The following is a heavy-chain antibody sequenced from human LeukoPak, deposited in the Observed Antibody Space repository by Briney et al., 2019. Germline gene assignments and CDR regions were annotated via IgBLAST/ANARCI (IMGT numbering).Heavy chain of an antibody. Sequence: PGGSLRLSCAASGFTFSGYWMHWVRQAPGKGLVWVSRINSDGSSTSYADSVKGRFTISRDNAKNTLYLQMNSLRAEDTAVYYCARDSIAVAGTGIDYWGQGTLVTVSS. V-gene: IGHV3-74*01. D-gene: IGHD6-19*01. CDR2: INSDGSST. J-gene: IGHJ4*02. CDR3: ARDSIAVAGTGIDY. CDR1: GFTFSGYW.